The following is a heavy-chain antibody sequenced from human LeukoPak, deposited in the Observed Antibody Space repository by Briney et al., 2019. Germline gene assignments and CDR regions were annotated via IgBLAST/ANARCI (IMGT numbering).Heavy chain of an antibody. CDR2: IKQDGSEK. Sequence: PGGSLRLSCAASGFTFSSYWMSWVRQAPGKGLEWVANIKQDGSEKYYVDSVKGRFTISRDNAKNSLYLQMNSLRAEDTAVYYCARGSYSGYLHYPPGGVYFDYWGQGTLVTVSS. J-gene: IGHJ4*02. CDR1: GFTFSSYW. D-gene: IGHD5-12*01. V-gene: IGHV3-7*01. CDR3: ARGSYSGYLHYPPGGVYFDY.